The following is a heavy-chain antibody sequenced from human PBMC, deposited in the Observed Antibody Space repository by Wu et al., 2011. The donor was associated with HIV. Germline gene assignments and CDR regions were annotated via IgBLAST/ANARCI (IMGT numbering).Heavy chain of an antibody. J-gene: IGHJ6*03. Sequence: QVQRVQSGAEVKTPGPRVKSPARLLVTPFPNYGIHWVRQALDKGLSGWDGSALTMVTQTMHRSSEGRVTMTTDTSTSTAYMELRSLRSDDTAVYYCARVDCSSTSCRTLYYYYYMDVWGKGTTVTVSS. CDR1: VTPFPNYG. CDR2: SALTMVT. D-gene: IGHD2-2*01. V-gene: IGHV1-18*01. CDR3: ARVDCSSTSCRTLYYYYYMDV.